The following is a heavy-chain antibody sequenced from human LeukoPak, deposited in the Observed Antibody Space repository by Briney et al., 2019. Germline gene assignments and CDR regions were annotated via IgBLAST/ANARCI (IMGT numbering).Heavy chain of an antibody. D-gene: IGHD6-6*01. CDR3: ATRRSSSSMDV. CDR1: GGSISSSSYY. V-gene: IGHV4-39*01. Sequence: PSETLSLTCTVSGGSISSSSYYWGWIRQPPGKGLEWIGSIYYSGSTYYNPSLKSRVTISVDTSKNQFSLKLSPVTAADTAVYYCATRRSSSSMDVWAKGPRSPSPQ. CDR2: IYYSGST. J-gene: IGHJ6*04.